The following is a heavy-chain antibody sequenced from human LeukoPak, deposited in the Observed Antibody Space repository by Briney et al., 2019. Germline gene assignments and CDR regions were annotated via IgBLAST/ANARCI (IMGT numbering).Heavy chain of an antibody. V-gene: IGHV3-9*01. J-gene: IGHJ3*02. CDR2: IGWIGDVT. D-gene: IGHD3-22*01. CDR1: GSIDDYA. CDR3: AKGAQPWYYDSSGPNHWGSALDI. Sequence: GRSLRLSCAVSGSIDDYAMFWVRQAPGEGLEWVSGIGWIGDVTAYADSVRGRFTVLRGNDKNSVFLQMNSLRSEDTAFYYCAKGAQPWYYDSSGPNHWGSALDIWGQGTAVTVSS.